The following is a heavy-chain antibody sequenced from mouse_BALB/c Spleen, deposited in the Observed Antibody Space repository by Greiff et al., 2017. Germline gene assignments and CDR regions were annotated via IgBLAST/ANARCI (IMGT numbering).Heavy chain of an antibody. CDR1: GFSLTSYD. CDR2: IWTGGGT. Sequence: VKLVESGPGLVAPSQSLSITCTVSGFSLTSYDISWIRQPPGKGLEWLGVIWTGGGTNYNSAFMSRLSISKDNSKSQVFLKMNSLQTDDTAIYYCVRWNYGNYRDWFAYWGQGTLVTVSA. V-gene: IGHV2-9-2*01. D-gene: IGHD2-1*01. CDR3: VRWNYGNYRDWFAY. J-gene: IGHJ3*01.